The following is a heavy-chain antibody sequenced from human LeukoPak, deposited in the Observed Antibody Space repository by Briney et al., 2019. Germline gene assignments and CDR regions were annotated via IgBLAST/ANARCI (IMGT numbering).Heavy chain of an antibody. Sequence: PGGSLRLSCAASGFTFSSYEMNWVRQAPGKGLEWVSYISSSGSTIYYADSVKGRFTISRDNAKNSLYLQMNSLRAEDTAVYYCARDREWLVRGHQGRDAFDIWGQGTMVTVSS. CDR1: GFTFSSYE. V-gene: IGHV3-48*03. J-gene: IGHJ3*02. D-gene: IGHD6-19*01. CDR3: ARDREWLVRGHQGRDAFDI. CDR2: ISSSGSTI.